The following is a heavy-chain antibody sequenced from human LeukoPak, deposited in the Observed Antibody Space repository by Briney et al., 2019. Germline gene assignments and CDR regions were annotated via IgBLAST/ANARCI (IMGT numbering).Heavy chain of an antibody. CDR2: MNPNSGNT. CDR1: GYTFTSYD. V-gene: IGHV1-8*01. J-gene: IGHJ4*02. D-gene: IGHD3-22*01. CDR3: ARGTFDSSGYYCAY. Sequence: ASVKVSCKASGYTFTSYDINWVQQATGQGLEWMGWMNPNSGNTGYAQKFQGRVTMTSNTSMSTAYMELTSLRSEDTAVYYCARGTFDSSGYYCAYWGQGTLVTVSS.